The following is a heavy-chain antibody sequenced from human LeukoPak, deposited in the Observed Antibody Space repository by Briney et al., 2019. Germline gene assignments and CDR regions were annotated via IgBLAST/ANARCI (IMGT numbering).Heavy chain of an antibody. CDR2: ISDIGSI. CDR1: GGSLSSYY. CDR3: AGHHPRNTVDF. V-gene: IGHV4-59*08. J-gene: IGHJ4*02. D-gene: IGHD2-8*02. Sequence: LETLSLTRTVSGGSLSSYYWSWIRQPPGKGLEWIAYISDIGSINYNPSLKSRVTISLDTSKNQFSLKLSSVTAADTAVYYCAGHHPRNTVDFWGQGTLITVSS.